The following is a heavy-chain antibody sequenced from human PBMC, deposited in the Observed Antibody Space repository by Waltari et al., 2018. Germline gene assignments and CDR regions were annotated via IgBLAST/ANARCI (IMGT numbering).Heavy chain of an antibody. D-gene: IGHD6-13*01. J-gene: IGHJ4*02. Sequence: QVQLQESGPGLVKPSEPLSLTCTVSGGSISSYYWRWIRQPAGKGLEWIGRIYNSGGTTYNPSLMSRVTRSVDTSMNQFSLKLSSVTAADTAVYYCARGSAGPISWGQGTLVTVSS. CDR2: IYNSGGT. CDR1: GGSISSYY. CDR3: ARGSAGPIS. V-gene: IGHV4-4*07.